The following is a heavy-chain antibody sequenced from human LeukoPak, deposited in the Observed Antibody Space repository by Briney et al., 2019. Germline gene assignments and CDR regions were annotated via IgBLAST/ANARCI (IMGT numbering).Heavy chain of an antibody. D-gene: IGHD3-10*01. CDR3: ARDLDGSGNYHWFDP. V-gene: IGHV3-74*01. Sequence: GGSLRLSCAASGFTFSSYWMHWVRQAPGKGLVWVSRINGDGSTTTDADSVKGRFTISRDNAKNTLYVQMNSLRVEDTAVYYCARDLDGSGNYHWFDPWGQGTLVTVSS. CDR2: INGDGSTT. J-gene: IGHJ5*02. CDR1: GFTFSSYW.